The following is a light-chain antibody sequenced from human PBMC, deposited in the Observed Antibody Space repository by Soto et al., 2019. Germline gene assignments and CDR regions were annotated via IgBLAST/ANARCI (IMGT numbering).Light chain of an antibody. CDR1: QSVSSY. J-gene: IGKJ1*01. CDR2: DTS. V-gene: IGKV3-11*01. Sequence: EIVLTQSPATLSLSPGERATLSCRASQSVSSYLAWYQQKPGQAPRLLIYDTSNRATGIPARFSGSGSGTDFTLPISSLEPDDFAVYYCQQRSNWPPTWTFGQGTKVEIK. CDR3: QQRSNWPPTWT.